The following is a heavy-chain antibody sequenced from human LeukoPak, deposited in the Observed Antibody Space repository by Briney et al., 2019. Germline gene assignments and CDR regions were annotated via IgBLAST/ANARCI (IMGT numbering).Heavy chain of an antibody. V-gene: IGHV1-69*01. CDR1: GGTFSSYA. CDR3: ARGAAYGDYYFDY. D-gene: IGHD4-17*01. CDR2: IIPIFGTA. Sequence: SVKVSCKASGGTFSSYAISWVRQAPGQGLEWMGGIIPIFGTANYAQKFQGRVTITADESTSTAYMELSSLSSEDTAVYYCARGAAYGDYYFDYWGQGTLVTVSS. J-gene: IGHJ4*02.